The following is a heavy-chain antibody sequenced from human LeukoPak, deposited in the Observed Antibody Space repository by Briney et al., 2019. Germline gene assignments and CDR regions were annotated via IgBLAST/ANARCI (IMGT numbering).Heavy chain of an antibody. CDR2: ISNDGSKK. Sequence: RTGGSLRLSCAASGFTFTSYAMHWVRQAPGKGLEWVAVISNDGSKKSYADSVKGRFTISRDNSKNTLNLQMNSLRTEDTAVFYCATEWELLNVGVYWGQGTLVSVSS. J-gene: IGHJ4*02. CDR1: GFTFTSYA. V-gene: IGHV3-30*04. CDR3: ATEWELLNVGVY. D-gene: IGHD1-26*01.